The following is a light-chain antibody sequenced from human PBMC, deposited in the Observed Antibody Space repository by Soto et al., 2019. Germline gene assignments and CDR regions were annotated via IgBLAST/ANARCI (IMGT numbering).Light chain of an antibody. V-gene: IGKV1-39*01. Sequence: DIQMTQSASSLSTSVGDRVTITWRASQSRSXYLNWYQQKPGNAPKVLIYAASNLQTGVPSRFSGSGSGTDFTLTINSLQPEDFATYSCQQSYSTPITFGQGTRLEIK. CDR1: QSRSXY. CDR3: QQSYSTPIT. CDR2: AAS. J-gene: IGKJ5*01.